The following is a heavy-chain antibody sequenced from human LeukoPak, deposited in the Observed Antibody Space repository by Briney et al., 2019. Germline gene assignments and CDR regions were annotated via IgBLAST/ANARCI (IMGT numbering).Heavy chain of an antibody. D-gene: IGHD6-19*01. CDR3: ARVDSGWYRRHFHL. Sequence: GGSLRLYCAASGFTFSSYWMHWVRQAPGKGLVWVSRINSEGRSTSYADSVKGPFTISRDNAKNTLYLQMNSLRAEDTAVYCCARVDSGWYRRHFHLWGRGTLVTV. CDR1: GFTFSSYW. V-gene: IGHV3-74*01. J-gene: IGHJ2*01. CDR2: INSEGRST.